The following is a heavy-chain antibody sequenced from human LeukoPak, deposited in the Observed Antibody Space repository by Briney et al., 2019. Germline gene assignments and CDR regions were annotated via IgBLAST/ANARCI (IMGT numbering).Heavy chain of an antibody. V-gene: IGHV3-30*02. CDR2: IRYDGGNK. J-gene: IGHJ6*03. CDR3: AKDLTYSYYLYMDV. Sequence: GGSLRLSCSASGLTVSTSFMNWVRQAPGKGLEWVAFIRYDGGNKYYADSVKGRFTISRDNSKNTLYLQMNSLRAEDTAKYYCAKDLTYSYYLYMDVWGKGTTVTVSS. CDR1: GLTVSTSF.